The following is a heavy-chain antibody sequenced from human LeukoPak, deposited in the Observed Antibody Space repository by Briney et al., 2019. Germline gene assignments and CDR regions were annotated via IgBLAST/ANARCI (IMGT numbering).Heavy chain of an antibody. V-gene: IGHV4-59*01. D-gene: IGHD3-22*01. CDR3: ARQRFDYYDSSGYYYGFDY. J-gene: IGHJ4*02. CDR2: IYYSGST. Sequence: PSETLSLTCTVSGGSISSYYWSWIRQPPGKGLEWIGYIYYSGSTNYNPSLKSRVTISVDTSKNQFSLELSSVTAADTAVYYRARQRFDYYDSSGYYYGFDYWGQGTLVTVSS. CDR1: GGSISSYY.